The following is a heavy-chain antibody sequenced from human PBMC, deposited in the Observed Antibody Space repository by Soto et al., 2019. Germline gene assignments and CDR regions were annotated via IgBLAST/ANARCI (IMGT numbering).Heavy chain of an antibody. Sequence: QVQLVQSGAEVKKPGASVKVSCKASGYTFTSYYMHWVRQAPGQGLEWMGIINPSGGSTSYAQKFQGRVTMTRDTSTSTVYMELSSLRSEDTAVYYCARDLSGEPYDSLNWFDPWGQGTLVTVSS. CDR1: GYTFTSYY. J-gene: IGHJ5*02. D-gene: IGHD3-3*01. V-gene: IGHV1-46*01. CDR2: INPSGGST. CDR3: ARDLSGEPYDSLNWFDP.